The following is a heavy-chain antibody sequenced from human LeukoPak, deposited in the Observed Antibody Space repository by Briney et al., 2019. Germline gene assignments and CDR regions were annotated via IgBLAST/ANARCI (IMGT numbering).Heavy chain of an antibody. Sequence: GGSLRLSCAASGFTFSSYEMNWVRQAPGKGLEWVSYISSSGSTIHYADSVKGRFTISRDNAKNSLYLQMNSLRAEDTAVYYCASGYSGYDGTLDYWGQGTLVTVSS. CDR3: ASGYSGYDGTLDY. V-gene: IGHV3-48*03. CDR2: ISSSGSTI. CDR1: GFTFSSYE. J-gene: IGHJ4*02. D-gene: IGHD5-12*01.